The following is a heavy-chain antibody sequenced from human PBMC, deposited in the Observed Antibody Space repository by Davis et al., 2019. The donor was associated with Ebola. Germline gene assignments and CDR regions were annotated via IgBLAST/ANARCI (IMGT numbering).Heavy chain of an antibody. CDR2: ISGSGATT. Sequence: GESLKISCAASGFTFSNYAMSWVRQAPGKGLEWVSGISGSGATTYYADSVKGRFTISRDNSKNTLYLQMNSLRAEDTAVYYCAKGTAMVFGEFDYWGQGTLVTVSS. V-gene: IGHV3-23*01. D-gene: IGHD5-18*01. CDR1: GFTFSNYA. J-gene: IGHJ4*02. CDR3: AKGTAMVFGEFDY.